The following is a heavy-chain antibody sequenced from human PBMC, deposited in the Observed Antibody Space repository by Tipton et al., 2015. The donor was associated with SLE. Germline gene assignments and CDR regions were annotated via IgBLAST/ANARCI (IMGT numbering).Heavy chain of an antibody. CDR3: ARDLPGETTGQFDY. J-gene: IGHJ4*02. D-gene: IGHD4-11*01. V-gene: IGHV4-4*07. CDR2: IHTSGNI. Sequence: TLSLTCTVSGGSISGYYWSWIRQPAGEGLEWIGRIHTSGNINYNPSLKSRVTMSLDTSKNQFSLRLNSVTAADTAVYYCARDLPGETTGQFDYWGQGTLVTVSS. CDR1: GGSISGYY.